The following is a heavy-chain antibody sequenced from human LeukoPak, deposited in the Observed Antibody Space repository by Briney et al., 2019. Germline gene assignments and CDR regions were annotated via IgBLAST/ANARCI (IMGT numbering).Heavy chain of an antibody. CDR2: IYYSGST. D-gene: IGHD3-22*01. J-gene: IGHJ4*02. Sequence: SATLSLTCTVSGGSISSSSYYWGWIRQPPGKGLEWIGSIYYSGSTYYNPSLKSRVTISVYTSKNQFSLKLSSVTAADTALYYCARRLARYYYDSSGYSDYWGQGTLVTVSS. CDR1: GGSISSSSYY. CDR3: ARRLARYYYDSSGYSDY. V-gene: IGHV4-39*01.